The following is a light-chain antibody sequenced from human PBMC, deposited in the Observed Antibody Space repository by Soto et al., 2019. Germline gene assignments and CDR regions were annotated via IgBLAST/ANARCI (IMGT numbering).Light chain of an antibody. CDR1: QSINSNY. J-gene: IGKJ5*01. Sequence: EIVLTPSPATLSLSPGERATLSCGASQSINSNYLAWYQQKPGLAPRLVIYDTSRRAPGIPDRLTGSGSGTDFTLTISRLEPEDSAIYYCQQYGSSPTFGQGTRLEI. CDR2: DTS. CDR3: QQYGSSPT. V-gene: IGKV3D-20*01.